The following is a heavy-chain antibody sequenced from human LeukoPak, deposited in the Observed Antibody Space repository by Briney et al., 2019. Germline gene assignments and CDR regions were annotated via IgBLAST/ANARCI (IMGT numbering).Heavy chain of an antibody. V-gene: IGHV1-2*06. Sequence: ASVKVSCKASGYTFTGYYMHWVRQAPGQGLEWMGRINPNSGGTNYAQKFQGRVTMTRDTSISTAYMELSRLRSDDTAVYYCASHPYCGGDCSLGDYWGQGTLVTLSS. J-gene: IGHJ4*02. CDR2: INPNSGGT. CDR3: ASHPYCGGDCSLGDY. D-gene: IGHD2-21*02. CDR1: GYTFTGYY.